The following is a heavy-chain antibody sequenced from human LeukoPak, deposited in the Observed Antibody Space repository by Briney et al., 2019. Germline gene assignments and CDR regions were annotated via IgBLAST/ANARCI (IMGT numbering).Heavy chain of an antibody. CDR3: ARSLDRGYSGFDSHFDP. CDR1: GGSFRGYY. CDR2: INHSGST. J-gene: IGHJ5*02. D-gene: IGHD5-12*01. V-gene: IGHV4-34*01. Sequence: SETLSLTCAVYGGSFRGYYWSWIRQPPGKGLEWIGEINHSGSTNYNPSLKSRVTMSVDTSKNQFSLKLSSVTAADTAVYYCARSLDRGYSGFDSHFDPWGQGTLVTVSS.